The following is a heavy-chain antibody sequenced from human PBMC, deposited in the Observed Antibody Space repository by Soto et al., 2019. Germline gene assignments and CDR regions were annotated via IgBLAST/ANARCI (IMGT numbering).Heavy chain of an antibody. J-gene: IGHJ6*02. CDR1: GGTFSSYA. CDR2: IIPIFGTA. V-gene: IGHV1-69*13. D-gene: IGHD1-26*01. CDR3: ARGELLRSHTGVYYGMDV. Sequence: ASVKVSCKASGGTFSSYAISWVRQAPGQGLEWMGGIIPIFGTANYAQKFQGRVTITADESTSTAYMELSSLRSEDTAVYYCARGELLRSHTGVYYGMDVWGQGTTVTVSS.